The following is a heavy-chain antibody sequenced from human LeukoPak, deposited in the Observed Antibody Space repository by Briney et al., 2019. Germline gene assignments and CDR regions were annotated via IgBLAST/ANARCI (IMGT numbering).Heavy chain of an antibody. J-gene: IGHJ5*02. Sequence: GGSLRLSCAASGFTFSSYSMNWVRQAPGKGLEWVSSISSSSSYIYYADSVKGRFTISRDNAKNSLYLQMNSLRAEDMALYYCAKGSGYSSMGNWFDPWGQGTLVTVSS. CDR2: ISSSSSYI. CDR3: AKGSGYSSMGNWFDP. V-gene: IGHV3-21*04. CDR1: GFTFSSYS. D-gene: IGHD6-13*01.